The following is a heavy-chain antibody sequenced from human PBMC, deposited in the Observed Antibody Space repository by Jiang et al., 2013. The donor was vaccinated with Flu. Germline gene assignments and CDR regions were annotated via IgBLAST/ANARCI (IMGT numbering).Heavy chain of an antibody. CDR1: GYSISSGYY. J-gene: IGHJ5*02. D-gene: IGHD1-14*01. V-gene: IGHV4-38-2*02. CDR2: IYHSGST. Sequence: GPGLVKPSETLSLTCTVSGYSISSGYYWGWIRQPPGKGLEWIVSIYHSGSTYYNPSLKSRVTISVDTSKNQFSLRLSSVTAADTAVYYCARDGTGQGKGFDPWGQGTLVTVSS. CDR3: ARDGTGQGKGFDP.